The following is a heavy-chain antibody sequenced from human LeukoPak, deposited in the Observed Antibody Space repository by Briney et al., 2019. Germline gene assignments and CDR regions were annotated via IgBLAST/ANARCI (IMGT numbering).Heavy chain of an antibody. Sequence: SETLSPTCTVSGGSISSGSYYWSWIRQPAGKGLEWIGRIYTSGSTNYNPSLKSRVTMSVDTSKNQFSLKLSSVTAADTAVYYCVSCTTGTTCAFDIWGQGTMVTVSS. V-gene: IGHV4-61*02. D-gene: IGHD1-1*01. CDR2: IYTSGST. CDR1: GGSISSGSYY. CDR3: VSCTTGTTCAFDI. J-gene: IGHJ3*02.